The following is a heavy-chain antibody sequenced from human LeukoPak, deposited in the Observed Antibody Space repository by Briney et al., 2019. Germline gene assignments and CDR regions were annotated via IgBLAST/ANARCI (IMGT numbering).Heavy chain of an antibody. CDR1: GGSFSGYY. CDR2: INHSGST. J-gene: IGHJ5*02. CDR3: VRGGPATEFDP. Sequence: SETLSLTCAVYGGSFSGYYWSWIRQPPGKGLEWIGEINHSGSTNYNPSLKSRVTISVDTSKNQFSLKLSSVTAADTAVYYCVRGGPATEFDPWGQGTLVTVSS. D-gene: IGHD5-12*01. V-gene: IGHV4-34*01.